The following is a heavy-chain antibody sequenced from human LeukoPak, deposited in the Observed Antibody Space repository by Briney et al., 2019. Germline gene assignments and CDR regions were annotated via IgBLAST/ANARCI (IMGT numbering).Heavy chain of an antibody. Sequence: PSETLSLTCSVSGGSINSYYWTWIRQPPGKGLEWIGYIYYSGSTNYNPSLKSRVTISVDTSRTQFSLKLSSVTPADTAVYYCASYDSSGPFDHWGQGTLVTVSS. J-gene: IGHJ4*02. CDR1: GGSINSYY. D-gene: IGHD3-22*01. CDR2: IYYSGST. CDR3: ASYDSSGPFDH. V-gene: IGHV4-59*01.